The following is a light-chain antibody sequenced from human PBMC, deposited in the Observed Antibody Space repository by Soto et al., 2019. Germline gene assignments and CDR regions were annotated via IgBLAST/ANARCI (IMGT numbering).Light chain of an antibody. Sequence: DIQMTQSPSTLSASVGDRVTLSCRASQSISSWLAWYQQKPGKAPNLLIYRASSLEGGVPARFSGSGSGTDFTLTISCLQSEDFATYYCQQYYSYPITFGQGTRLENK. V-gene: IGKV1-5*03. CDR3: QQYYSYPIT. J-gene: IGKJ5*01. CDR1: QSISSW. CDR2: RAS.